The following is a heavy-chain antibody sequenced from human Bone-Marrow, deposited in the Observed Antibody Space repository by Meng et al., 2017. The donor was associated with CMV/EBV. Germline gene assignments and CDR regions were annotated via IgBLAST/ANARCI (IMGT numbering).Heavy chain of an antibody. CDR2: ISSGSGYI. J-gene: IGHJ4*02. CDR3: NSNHAAY. V-gene: IGHV3-21*04. Sequence: GESLKISCVVSGFSFNTYSMNWVRQAPGKGLEWVSSISSGSGYIYHADSVKGRFTVSGDDSKNTLDLQMNSLRAEDTAVYYCNSNHAAYWGQGTLVTVSS. CDR1: GFSFNTYS. D-gene: IGHD1-14*01.